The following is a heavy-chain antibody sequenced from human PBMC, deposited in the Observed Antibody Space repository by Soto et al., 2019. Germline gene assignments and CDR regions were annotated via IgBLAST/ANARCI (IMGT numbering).Heavy chain of an antibody. D-gene: IGHD2-2*03. Sequence: SETLSLTCAVYGGSFSGYYWSWIRQPPGKGLEWIGEINHSGSTNYNPSLKSRVTISVDTSKNQFSLKLSSVTAADTAVYYCARFPGYLAMTLYYYYGMGVWGQGTTVTVSS. V-gene: IGHV4-34*01. CDR1: GGSFSGYY. CDR2: INHSGST. CDR3: ARFPGYLAMTLYYYYGMGV. J-gene: IGHJ6*02.